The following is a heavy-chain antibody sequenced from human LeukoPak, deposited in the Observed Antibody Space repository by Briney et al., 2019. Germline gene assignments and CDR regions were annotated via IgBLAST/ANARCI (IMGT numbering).Heavy chain of an antibody. CDR3: ARRAGAYSHPYDY. D-gene: IGHD4/OR15-4a*01. V-gene: IGHV3-53*01. CDR1: GFTVSSNS. Sequence: GGSLRLSCTVSGFTVSSNSMSWARQAPGKGLEWVSFIYSDNTHYSDSVKGRFTISRDNSKNTLYLQMNSLRAEDTAVYYCARRAGAYSHPYDYRGQGTLVTVSS. J-gene: IGHJ4*02. CDR2: IYSDNT.